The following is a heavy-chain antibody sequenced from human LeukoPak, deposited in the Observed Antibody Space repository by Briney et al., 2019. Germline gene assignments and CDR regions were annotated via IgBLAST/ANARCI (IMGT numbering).Heavy chain of an antibody. CDR3: AKKSSSAYAFDF. D-gene: IGHD2-2*01. J-gene: IGHJ3*01. CDR2: ISGSGGST. CDR1: GFTSAPEFIFHNYA. V-gene: IGHV3-23*01. Sequence: GGSLRLSCAASGFTSAPEFIFHNYAMSWVRQAPGKGLEWVSAISGSGGSTYYADSVKGRFTISRDNSKKTLYLQMNSLRAEDTAVYYCAKKSSSAYAFDFWGQGTVVTVSS.